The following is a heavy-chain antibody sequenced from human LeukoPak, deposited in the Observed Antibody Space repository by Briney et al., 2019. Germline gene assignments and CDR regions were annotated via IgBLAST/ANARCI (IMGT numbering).Heavy chain of an antibody. J-gene: IGHJ3*02. D-gene: IGHD3-3*01. CDR2: IYYSGST. CDR1: GGSISSYY. V-gene: IGHV4-59*01. CDR3: AREVRGRFLESKLGRAFDI. Sequence: SETLSLTCTVSGGSISSYYWSWIRQPPGKGLEWIGYIYYSGSTNYNPSLKSRVTISVDTTKNQFSLKLSSVTAADTAVYYCAREVRGRFLESKLGRAFDIWGQGTMVTVSS.